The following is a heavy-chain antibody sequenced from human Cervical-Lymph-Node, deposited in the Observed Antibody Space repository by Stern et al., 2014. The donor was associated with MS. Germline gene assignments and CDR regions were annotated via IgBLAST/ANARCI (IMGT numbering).Heavy chain of an antibody. Sequence: VQLVESGGGLVKPGGSLRLSCAASGFTFSSYSMNWVRQAPGKGLEWVSSISSSSSYIYYADSVKGRFTISRDNAKNSLYLQMNSLRAEDTAVYYCARDYWVTAIVNAFDIWGQGTMVTVSS. J-gene: IGHJ3*02. CDR1: GFTFSSYS. D-gene: IGHD2-21*02. V-gene: IGHV3-21*01. CDR2: ISSSSSYI. CDR3: ARDYWVTAIVNAFDI.